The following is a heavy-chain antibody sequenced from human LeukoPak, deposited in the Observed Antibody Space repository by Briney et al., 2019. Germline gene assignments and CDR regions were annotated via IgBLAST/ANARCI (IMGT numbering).Heavy chain of an antibody. V-gene: IGHV1-2*02. J-gene: IGHJ4*02. D-gene: IGHD6-13*01. Sequence: ASVKVSCKASGYTFTSYDINWVRQATGQGLEWMGWINPNSGGTNYAQKFQGRVTMTRDTSISTAYMELSRLRSDDTAVYYCARVTLYSSSWYHGASYYFDYWGQGTLVTVSS. CDR1: GYTFTSYD. CDR3: ARVTLYSSSWYHGASYYFDY. CDR2: INPNSGGT.